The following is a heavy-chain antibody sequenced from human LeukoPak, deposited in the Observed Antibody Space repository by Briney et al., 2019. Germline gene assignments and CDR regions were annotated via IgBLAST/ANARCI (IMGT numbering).Heavy chain of an antibody. CDR2: INPTSGST. CDR1: GYTFTSYF. V-gene: IGHV1-46*01. CDR3: ARDGGYSSGYYRGLY. Sequence: ASVKLSCKASGYTFTSYFLHWVRQAPGQGLEWLGIINPTSGSTTYAQKFLGRVTVTRDRSASTVYMELNSLRSEDTAVYYCARDGGYSSGYYRGLYWGQGTLVTVSP. J-gene: IGHJ4*02. D-gene: IGHD6-19*01.